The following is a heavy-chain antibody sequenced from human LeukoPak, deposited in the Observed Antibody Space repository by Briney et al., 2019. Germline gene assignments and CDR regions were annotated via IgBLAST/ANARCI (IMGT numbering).Heavy chain of an antibody. CDR1: GSSISSYY. CDR2: IYYTGST. J-gene: IGHJ5*02. CDR3: AKGLQRVVTATAFWFDP. Sequence: SETLSLTCTISGSSISSYYWSWIRQPPGKGLEWIGYIYYTGSTNYNPSLKSRVTISLDTSRNQFSLKLSSVTAADTAVYYCAKGLQRVVTATAFWFDPWGQGTLVTVSS. D-gene: IGHD4-23*01. V-gene: IGHV4-59*01.